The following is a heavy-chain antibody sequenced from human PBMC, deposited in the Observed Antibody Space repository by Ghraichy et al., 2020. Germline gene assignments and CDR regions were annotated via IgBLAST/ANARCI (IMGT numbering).Heavy chain of an antibody. CDR1: GGSVSSGSYY. V-gene: IGHV4-61*01. CDR3: ASSSTSWERGLLYYYYGMDV. D-gene: IGHD2-2*01. Sequence: ETLSLTCTVSGGSVSSGSYYWSWIRQPPGKGLEWIGYIYYSGSTNYNPSLKSRVTISVDTSKNQFSLKLSSVTAADTAVYYCASSSTSWERGLLYYYYGMDVWGQGTTVTVSS. J-gene: IGHJ6*02. CDR2: IYYSGST.